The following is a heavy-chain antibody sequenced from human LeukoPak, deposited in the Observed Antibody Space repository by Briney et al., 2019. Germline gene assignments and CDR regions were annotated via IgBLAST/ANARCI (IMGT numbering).Heavy chain of an antibody. V-gene: IGHV3-72*01. J-gene: IGHJ4*02. CDR2: TRNKANSYTT. CDR3: AKDLYTSRYACCFDY. D-gene: IGHD6-13*01. CDR1: GFTFSDHY. Sequence: QPGGSLRLSCAASGFTFSDHYMDWVCQAPGKGLERVGRTRNKANSYTTEYAACVKGRFTISRDDSKNSLYLQMNSLRAEDTAVYYCAKDLYTSRYACCFDYWGQGTLVTVSS.